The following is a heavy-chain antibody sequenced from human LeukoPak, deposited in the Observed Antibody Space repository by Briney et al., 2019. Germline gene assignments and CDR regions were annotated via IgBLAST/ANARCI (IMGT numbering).Heavy chain of an antibody. Sequence: SETLSLTCAVYGGSFSGYYWSWIRQPPGKGLEWIGEINHSGSTNYNPSLKSRVTISVDTSKNQFSLKLSSVTAADTAVYYCARHVSTMVRGYYFDYWGQGTLVTVSS. CDR3: ARHVSTMVRGYYFDY. J-gene: IGHJ4*02. CDR2: INHSGST. V-gene: IGHV4-34*01. CDR1: GGSFSGYY. D-gene: IGHD3-10*01.